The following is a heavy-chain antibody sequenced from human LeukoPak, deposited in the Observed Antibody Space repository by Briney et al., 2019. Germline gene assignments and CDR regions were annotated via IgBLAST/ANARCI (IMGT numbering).Heavy chain of an antibody. D-gene: IGHD3-22*01. V-gene: IGHV4-59*01. J-gene: IGHJ2*01. CDR3: ARGNNFDISGYYFYWYFDL. CDR1: AGSFSSYY. CDR2: IYYSGTT. Sequence: SETLSLTCSVSAGSFSSYYWSWVRQPPGKGPEWIGYIYYSGTTNYNPSLKSRVTFSVDTSKSQFSLKLSSVTAADTAVYYCARGNNFDISGYYFYWYFDLWGRGTLVTVSS.